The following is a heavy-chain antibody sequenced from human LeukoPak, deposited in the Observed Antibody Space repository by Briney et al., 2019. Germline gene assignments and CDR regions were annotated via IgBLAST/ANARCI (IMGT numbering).Heavy chain of an antibody. V-gene: IGHV4-34*01. CDR3: ASDYQYYFDY. J-gene: IGHJ4*02. D-gene: IGHD3-16*01. CDR2: INHSGST. CDR1: GGSFSGYY. Sequence: ASETLSLTCAVYGGSFSGYYWSWIRQPPGKGLEWIGEINHSGSTNYNPSLKSRVTISVDTSKNQFSLKLSSVTAADTAVYYCASDYQYYFDYWGQGTLVTVSS.